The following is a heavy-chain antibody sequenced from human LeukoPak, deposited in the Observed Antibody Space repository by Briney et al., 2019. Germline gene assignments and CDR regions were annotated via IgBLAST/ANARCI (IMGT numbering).Heavy chain of an antibody. V-gene: IGHV4-4*07. CDR3: ARKDSFWYFDL. CDR2: ISTSGRT. CDR1: GGSFSDYY. J-gene: IGHJ2*01. Sequence: WETLSLTCAVSGGSFSDYYWSWVRQPAGKGLEWIGRISTSGRTNYNPALMSRLTMSLDTSKNQFSLKLRSVTAADTAVYYCARKDSFWYFDLWGRGTLVTVSS.